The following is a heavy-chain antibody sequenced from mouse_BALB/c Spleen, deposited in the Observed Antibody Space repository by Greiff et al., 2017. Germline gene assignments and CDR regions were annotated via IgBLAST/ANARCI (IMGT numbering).Heavy chain of an antibody. CDR3: EGGNAMDY. CDR2: IWAGGST. CDR1: GFSLTSYG. V-gene: IGHV2-9*02. J-gene: IGHJ4*01. Sequence: QVQLKESGPGLVAPSQSLSITCTVSGFSLTSYGVHWVRQPPGKGLEWLGVIWAGGSTNYNSALMSRLSISKDNSKSQVFLKMNSLQTDDTAMYYCEGGNAMDYWGQGTSVTVSS.